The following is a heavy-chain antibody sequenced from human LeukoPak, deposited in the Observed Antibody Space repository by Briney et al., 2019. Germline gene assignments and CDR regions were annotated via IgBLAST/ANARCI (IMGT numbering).Heavy chain of an antibody. CDR1: GYTFTSYY. CDR3: ASNKPYYYDSSGYRRGAADAFDI. Sequence: ASVRVSCKASGYTFTSYYMHWVRQAPGQGLEWMGIINPSGGSTSYAQKFQGRVTMTRDTSTSTVYMELSSLRSEDTAVYYCASNKPYYYDSSGYRRGAADAFDIWGQGTMVTVSS. J-gene: IGHJ3*02. V-gene: IGHV1-46*01. D-gene: IGHD3-22*01. CDR2: INPSGGST.